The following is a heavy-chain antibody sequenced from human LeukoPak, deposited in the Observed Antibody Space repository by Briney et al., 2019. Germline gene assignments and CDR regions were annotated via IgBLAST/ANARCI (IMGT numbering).Heavy chain of an antibody. CDR1: GFTFSSYA. D-gene: IGHD4-17*01. CDR2: ISYDGSNK. J-gene: IGHJ4*02. V-gene: IGHV3-30-3*01. CDR3: ARSPYGDYGGYADY. Sequence: GRSLRLSCAASGFTFSSYAMHWVRRAPGKGLEWVAVISYDGSNKYYADSVKGRFTISRDNSKNTLYLQMNSLRAEDTAVYYCARSPYGDYGGYADYWGQGTLVTVSS.